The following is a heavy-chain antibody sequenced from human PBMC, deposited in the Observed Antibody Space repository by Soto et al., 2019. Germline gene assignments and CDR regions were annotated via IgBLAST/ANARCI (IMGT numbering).Heavy chain of an antibody. V-gene: IGHV4-59*01. Sequence: PSETLSLTWTVSGGSLSSYYWTWIRQSPGKGLEWIGYVYFSGNTNYNPSLKSRVTISIDTSKNQFSLRLASVTAADTAFYFCGSVRPSGYVLSWGQGTLVTVPS. CDR2: VYFSGNT. CDR3: GSVRPSGYVLS. D-gene: IGHD6-25*01. CDR1: GGSLSSYY. J-gene: IGHJ5*02.